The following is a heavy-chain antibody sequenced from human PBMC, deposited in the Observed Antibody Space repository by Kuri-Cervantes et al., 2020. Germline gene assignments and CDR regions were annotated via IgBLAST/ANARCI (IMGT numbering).Heavy chain of an antibody. CDR1: GYSFTSYG. D-gene: IGHD3-3*01. Sequence: ASVKISCKASGYSFTSYGTSWVRQDPGQGLEWMGWISAYNGNTNYDQKPQGRVTMTTDTSTSTAYMELRSMRSDDTAVYYCARDVNYDFWSGYYPPDVFDNWGQGTMVTVSS. CDR3: ARDVNYDFWSGYYPPDVFDN. V-gene: IGHV1-18*01. CDR2: ISAYNGNT. J-gene: IGHJ3*02.